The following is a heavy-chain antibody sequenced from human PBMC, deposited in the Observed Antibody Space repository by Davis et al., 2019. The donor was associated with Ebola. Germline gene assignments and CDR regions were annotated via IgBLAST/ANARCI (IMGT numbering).Heavy chain of an antibody. Sequence: SETLSLTCTVSGGHISGYYWSWIRQPPGKGLEWVGCMFYNGDTKYNPALESRVTISVDTSKNQFSLRLSSVTAADTAMYYCVKDDVTAGRFNYWGQGSLVTVSS. V-gene: IGHV4-59*08. J-gene: IGHJ4*02. CDR2: MFYNGDT. D-gene: IGHD1-20*01. CDR1: GGHISGYY. CDR3: VKDDVTAGRFNY.